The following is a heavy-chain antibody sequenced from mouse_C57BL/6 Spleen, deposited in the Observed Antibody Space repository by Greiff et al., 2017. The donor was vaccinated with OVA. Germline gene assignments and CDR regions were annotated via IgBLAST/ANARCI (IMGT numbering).Heavy chain of an antibody. CDR2: ISSGGDYI. V-gene: IGHV5-9-1*02. Sequence: EVKVVESGEGLVKPGGSLKLSCAASGFTFSSYAMSWVRQTPEKRLEWVAYISSGGDYIYYADTVKGRFTISRDNARNTLYLQMSSLKSEDTAMYYCTREDYGSSPSWFAYWGQGTLVTVSA. D-gene: IGHD1-1*01. CDR3: TREDYGSSPSWFAY. CDR1: GFTFSSYA. J-gene: IGHJ3*01.